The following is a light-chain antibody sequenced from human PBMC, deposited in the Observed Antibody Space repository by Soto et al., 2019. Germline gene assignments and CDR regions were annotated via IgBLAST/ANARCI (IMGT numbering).Light chain of an antibody. V-gene: IGKV3-20*01. CDR3: QQCSISPLT. CDR1: QSVPKDY. J-gene: IGKJ4*01. Sequence: EIVLTQSPGTLSLSQGERATLSCRASQSVPKDYLAWYQHKPGQAPRLLIHDASSRATGIPDRFSGSGSGTDFTLTISRLEPEDFAVYYCQQCSISPLTFGGGTKVDIK. CDR2: DAS.